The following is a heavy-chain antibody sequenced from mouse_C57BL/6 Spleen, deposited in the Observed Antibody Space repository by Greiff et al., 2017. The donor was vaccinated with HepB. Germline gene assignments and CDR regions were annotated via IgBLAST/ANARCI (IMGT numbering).Heavy chain of an antibody. J-gene: IGHJ3*01. CDR2: ISSGSSTI. Sequence: DVKLVESGGGLVKPGGSLKLSCAASGFTFSDYGMHWVRQAPEKGLEWVAYISSGSSTIYYADTVKGRFTISRDNAKNTLFLQMTSLRSEDTAMYYCARKDYISWFAYWGQGTLVTVSA. V-gene: IGHV5-17*01. CDR1: GFTFSDYG. CDR3: ARKDYISWFAY. D-gene: IGHD2-12*01.